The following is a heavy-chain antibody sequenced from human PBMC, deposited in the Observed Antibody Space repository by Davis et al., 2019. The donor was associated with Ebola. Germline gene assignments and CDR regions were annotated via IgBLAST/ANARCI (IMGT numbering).Heavy chain of an antibody. V-gene: IGHV3-7*01. CDR2: IKQDGSEK. J-gene: IGHJ4*02. Sequence: GGSLRLSCAASGFSFSSYWMSWVRQAPGKGLEWVANIKQDGSEKYYVDSVEGRFTISRDNAKNSLSLQMNGLRAEDTAFYYCARGPSTGNSFTYWGQGTLVTVSS. CDR3: ARGPSTGNSFTY. D-gene: IGHD4-23*01. CDR1: GFSFSSYW.